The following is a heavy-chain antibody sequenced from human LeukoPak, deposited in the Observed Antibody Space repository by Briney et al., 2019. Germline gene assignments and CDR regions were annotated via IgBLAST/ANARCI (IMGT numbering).Heavy chain of an antibody. CDR2: IHYSGST. CDR1: GGSISSSSYY. V-gene: IGHV4-39*07. Sequence: PSETLSLTCTVSGGSISSSSYYWGWIRQPPGKGLEWIGGIHYSGSTYYYPSLKSRVTISVDTSKNQFSLKLSSVTAADTAVYYCARHVRDSSGYYLRAFGYWGQGTLVTVPS. D-gene: IGHD3-22*01. J-gene: IGHJ4*02. CDR3: ARHVRDSSGYYLRAFGY.